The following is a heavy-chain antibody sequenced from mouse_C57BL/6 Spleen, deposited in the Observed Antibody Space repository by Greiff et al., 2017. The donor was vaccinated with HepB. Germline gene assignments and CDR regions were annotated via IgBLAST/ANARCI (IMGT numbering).Heavy chain of an antibody. D-gene: IGHD1-1*01. CDR2: INPNYGTT. CDR1: GYSFTDYN. CDR3: ARDYYGSSYWYFDV. V-gene: IGHV1-39*01. J-gene: IGHJ1*03. Sequence: EVHLVESGPELVKPGASVKISCKASGYSFTDYNMNWVKQSNGKSLEWIGVINPNYGTTSYNQKFKGKATLTVDQSSSTAYMQLNSLTSEDSAVYYCARDYYGSSYWYFDVWGTGTTVTVSS.